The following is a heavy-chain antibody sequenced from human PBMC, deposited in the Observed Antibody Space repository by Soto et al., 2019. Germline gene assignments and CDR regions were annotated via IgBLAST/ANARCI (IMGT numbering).Heavy chain of an antibody. CDR3: ARRGYSSSWDYFDY. CDR2: ISSSSSYI. Sequence: EVQLVESGGGLVKPGGSLRLSCAASGFTFSSYSMNWVRQAPGKGLEWVSSISSSSSYIYYADSVKGRFAISRDNAKNSLYLQMNSLRAEDTAVYYCARRGYSSSWDYFDYWGQGTLVTVSS. V-gene: IGHV3-21*01. CDR1: GFTFSSYS. J-gene: IGHJ4*02. D-gene: IGHD6-13*01.